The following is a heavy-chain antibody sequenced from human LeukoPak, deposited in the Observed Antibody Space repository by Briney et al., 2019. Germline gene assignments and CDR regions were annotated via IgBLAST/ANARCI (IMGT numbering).Heavy chain of an antibody. D-gene: IGHD4-17*01. CDR3: ASTTVTTDYYYGMDV. Sequence: PSETLSLTCTVSDGSISSGSYYWSWIRQPAGKGLEWIVRIYTSGSTNYNPSLKSRFTISVDTSKNQFSLKLSSVTAADTAVYYCASTTVTTDYYYGMDVWGQGTTVTVSS. J-gene: IGHJ6*02. CDR1: DGSISSGSYY. V-gene: IGHV4-61*02. CDR2: IYTSGST.